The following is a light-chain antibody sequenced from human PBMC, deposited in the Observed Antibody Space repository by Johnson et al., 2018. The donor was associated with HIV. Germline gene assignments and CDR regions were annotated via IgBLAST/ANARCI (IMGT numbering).Light chain of an antibody. CDR1: SSNIGNNY. Sequence: QAVLTQPPSVSAAPGQKVTISCSGSSSNIGNNYVSWYQQLPGTAPKLLIYENNKRPSGIPDRFSGSKSGTSATLGITGLQNGDEADYYCGTWDSSLSAVYVFGTGTKVTGL. CDR2: ENN. CDR3: GTWDSSLSAVYV. V-gene: IGLV1-51*02. J-gene: IGLJ1*01.